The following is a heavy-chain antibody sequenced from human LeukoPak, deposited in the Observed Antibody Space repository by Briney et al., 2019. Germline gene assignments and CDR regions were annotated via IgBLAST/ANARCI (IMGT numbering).Heavy chain of an antibody. CDR3: ARGGAGYYYDSSGYEF. V-gene: IGHV1-46*01. Sequence: GASVKVSCKASGYTFTSYYMHWVRQAPGQGLEWMGIINPSGGSTSYAQKFQGRVTMTRDTSTSTVYMELSSLRSEGTAVYYCARGGAGYYYDSSGYEFWGQGTLVTVSS. CDR2: INPSGGST. CDR1: GYTFTSYY. J-gene: IGHJ4*02. D-gene: IGHD3-22*01.